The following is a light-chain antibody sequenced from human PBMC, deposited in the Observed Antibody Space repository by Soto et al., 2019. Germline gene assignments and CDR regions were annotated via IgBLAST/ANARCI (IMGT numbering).Light chain of an antibody. CDR3: QQYKNGWS. Sequence: ETVMTQSPATLSVPPGERATLSCRVSQSVSSDLAWYQQRPGQAPRLLISGASNRATGTPDRFSGSGSGTDFTLTISRLEPEDFAVYYCQQYKNGWSFGQGTKVDIK. V-gene: IGKV3D-15*01. CDR1: QSVSSD. CDR2: GAS. J-gene: IGKJ1*01.